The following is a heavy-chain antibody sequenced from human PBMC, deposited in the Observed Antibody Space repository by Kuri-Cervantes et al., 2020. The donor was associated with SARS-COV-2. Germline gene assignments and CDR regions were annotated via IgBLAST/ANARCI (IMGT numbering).Heavy chain of an antibody. CDR3: ARSMITFGGDMVHDS. CDR2: IIPIFGTA. Sequence: SVKVSCKASGGTFSSYAISWVRQAPGQGLEWMGGIIPIFGTANYAQKFQGRVTITADESTSTAYMELSSLRSEDTAVYYCARSMITFGGDMVHDSWGQGTLVTVSS. V-gene: IGHV1-69*13. CDR1: GGTFSSYA. J-gene: IGHJ4*02. D-gene: IGHD3-16*02.